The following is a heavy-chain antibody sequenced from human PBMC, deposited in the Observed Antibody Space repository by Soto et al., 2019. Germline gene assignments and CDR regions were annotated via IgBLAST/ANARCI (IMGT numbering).Heavy chain of an antibody. V-gene: IGHV4-34*01. Sequence: QVQLQQWGAGLLKPSETLSLTCAVYGGSFSGYYWSWIRQPPGKGLEWIGEINHSGSTNYNPSLKSRVTMSVDTSKNQFSLKLSSVTAADTAVYYCASRLRAVAGYYYYYGMDVWGKGTTVTVAS. CDR1: GGSFSGYY. D-gene: IGHD6-19*01. J-gene: IGHJ6*04. CDR2: INHSGST. CDR3: ASRLRAVAGYYYYYGMDV.